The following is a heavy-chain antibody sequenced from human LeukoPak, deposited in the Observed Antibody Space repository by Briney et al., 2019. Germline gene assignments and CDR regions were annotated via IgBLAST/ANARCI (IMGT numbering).Heavy chain of an antibody. J-gene: IGHJ4*02. D-gene: IGHD4-17*01. CDR3: AKDYGDYCFDY. Sequence: PGGSLKLSCAASGFTFSGSAMHWVRQASGKGLEWVGRIRSKANSYATAYAASVKGRFTISRDDSKNTAYLQMNSLRAEDTAVYYCAKDYGDYCFDYWGQGTLVTVSS. CDR2: IRSKANSYAT. V-gene: IGHV3-73*01. CDR1: GFTFSGSA.